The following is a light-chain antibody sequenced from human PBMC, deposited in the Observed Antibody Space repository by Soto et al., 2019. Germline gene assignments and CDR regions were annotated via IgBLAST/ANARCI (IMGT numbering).Light chain of an antibody. CDR3: QQYETYWT. Sequence: DIQMTQSPSTLSASIGDRVTITCRASQSISGWLAWHQQKPGKAPKLLIYKASSLESGVPSRFSGSGSGTEFTLTISSLQPDDFATYYCQQYETYWTFGQGTKVDIK. CDR1: QSISGW. J-gene: IGKJ1*01. V-gene: IGKV1-5*03. CDR2: KAS.